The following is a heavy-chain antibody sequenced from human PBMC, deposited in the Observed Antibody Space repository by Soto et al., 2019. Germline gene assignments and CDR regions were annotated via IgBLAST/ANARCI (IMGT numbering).Heavy chain of an antibody. J-gene: IGHJ6*02. CDR1: GGTFSSYA. CDR3: ACTVSNYYFYGMDF. V-gene: IGHV1-69*12. CDR2: IIPIFGTA. Sequence: QVQLVQSGAEVKKPGSSVKVSCKASGGTFSSYAISWVRQAPGQGLEWMGGIIPIFGTADYAQKFQGRVTIAADEATSTADMGLSSLTSEDTAVYYCACTVSNYYFYGMDFWGQGTTVTVSS. D-gene: IGHD2-8*01.